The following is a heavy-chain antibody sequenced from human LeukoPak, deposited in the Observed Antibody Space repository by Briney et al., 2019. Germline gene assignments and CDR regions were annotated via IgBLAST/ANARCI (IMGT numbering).Heavy chain of an antibody. V-gene: IGHV4-34*01. D-gene: IGHD1-26*01. CDR3: ARGSSDEWELPFDY. Sequence: SEALSLTCAVYGGSFSGYYWSWIRQPPGKGLEWIGEINHSGSTNYNPSLKSRVTISVDTSKNQFSLKLSSVTAADTAVYYCARGSSDEWELPFDYWGQGTLVTVSS. CDR1: GGSFSGYY. CDR2: INHSGST. J-gene: IGHJ4*02.